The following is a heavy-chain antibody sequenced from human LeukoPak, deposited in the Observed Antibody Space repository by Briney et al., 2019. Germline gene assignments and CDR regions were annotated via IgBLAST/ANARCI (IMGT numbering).Heavy chain of an antibody. CDR3: ARDHTYMSGNYYRTAFHI. CDR2: TSSSDAGT. J-gene: IGHJ3*02. D-gene: IGHD1-26*01. Sequence: GGSLRLSCAASGFTLSTYAMSWVRQTPGKGLEWVAATSSSDAGTYHADSVRGRFTISRDNSKNTLYLQMNSLRAEDTAFYYCARDHTYMSGNYYRTAFHIWGQGTMVTVSS. V-gene: IGHV3-23*01. CDR1: GFTLSTYA.